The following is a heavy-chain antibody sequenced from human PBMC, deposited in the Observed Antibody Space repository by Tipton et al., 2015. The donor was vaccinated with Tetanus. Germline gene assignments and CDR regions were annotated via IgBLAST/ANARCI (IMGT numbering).Heavy chain of an antibody. CDR2: INHSGST. V-gene: IGHV4-34*01. Sequence: TLSLTCAVYGGSFSGYYWSWIRQPPGKGLDWIGEINHSGSTNYNPSLKSRVTISVDTSKNQFSLKLSPVTAADTAVYYCARVSVAFDYWGQGTLVTVSS. D-gene: IGHD6-19*01. CDR3: ARVSVAFDY. J-gene: IGHJ4*02. CDR1: GGSFSGYY.